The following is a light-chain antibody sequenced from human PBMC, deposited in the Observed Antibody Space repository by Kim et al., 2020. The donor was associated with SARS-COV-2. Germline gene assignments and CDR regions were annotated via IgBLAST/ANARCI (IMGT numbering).Light chain of an antibody. J-gene: IGLJ1*01. V-gene: IGLV2-14*03. CDR1: SSDVGGYTY. CDR3: TSYRSSSTLYV. Sequence: QSITTSCTGTSSDVGGYTYVSWDQQHPGKAPKLMIYDVSNRPSGVSNRFSGSKSGNTASLTISGLQAEDEADYYCTSYRSSSTLYVFGTGTKVTVL. CDR2: DVS.